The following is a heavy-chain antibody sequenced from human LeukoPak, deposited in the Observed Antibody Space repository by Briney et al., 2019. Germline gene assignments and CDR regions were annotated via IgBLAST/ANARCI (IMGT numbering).Heavy chain of an antibody. CDR1: GFSFNTYG. Sequence: QAGGSLRLSCVASGFSFNTYGMHWVRQAPGKGLEWVAFIQYDGNNEFYADSVKGRFTISRDNSKNTLYLQMNSLRAEDTAVYYCAIYLLAAGPFDAFDIWGQGTMVTVSS. CDR3: AIYLLAAGPFDAFDI. D-gene: IGHD6-6*01. V-gene: IGHV3-30*02. J-gene: IGHJ3*02. CDR2: IQYDGNNE.